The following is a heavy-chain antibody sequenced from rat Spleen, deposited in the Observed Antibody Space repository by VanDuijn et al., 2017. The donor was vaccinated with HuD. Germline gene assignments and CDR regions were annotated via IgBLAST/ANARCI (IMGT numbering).Heavy chain of an antibody. J-gene: IGHJ3*01. CDR3: ARDGAYYGYTGVMDA. Sequence: QVQLKESGPGLMQPSETLSLTCTVSGFSLTSYNVHWVRQPPGKGLEWMGVMWSGGSTDYNSALKSRLSISRDTAKNQVFLKMNSLQSEDTTTYYCARDGAYYGYTGVMDAWGQGTLVTVSS. V-gene: IGHV2-45*01. CDR2: MWSGGST. D-gene: IGHD1-9*01. CDR1: GFSLTSYN.